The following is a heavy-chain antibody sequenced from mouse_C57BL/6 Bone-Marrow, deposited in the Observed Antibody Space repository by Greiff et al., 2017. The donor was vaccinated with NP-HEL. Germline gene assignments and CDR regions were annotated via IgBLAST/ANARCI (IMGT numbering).Heavy chain of an antibody. CDR3: ARWDYGRGYFDV. CDR2: IYPGSGST. V-gene: IGHV1-55*01. CDR1: GYTFTSYW. J-gene: IGHJ1*03. D-gene: IGHD1-1*01. Sequence: QVQLQQPGAELVKPGASVKMSCKASGYTFTSYWITWVKQRPGQGLEWIGDIYPGSGSTNYNEKFKSKATLTVDTSSSTAYMQLSSLTSEDSAVYYCARWDYGRGYFDVWGTGTTVTVSS.